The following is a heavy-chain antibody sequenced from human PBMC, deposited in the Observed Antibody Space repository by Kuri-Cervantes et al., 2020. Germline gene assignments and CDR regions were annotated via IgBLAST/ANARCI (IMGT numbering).Heavy chain of an antibody. V-gene: IGHV3-11*01. CDR1: GYSISSGYY. Sequence: GGSLRLSCAVSGYSISSGYYWGWIRQPPGKGLEWVSYISSSGSTIYYADSVTGRFTISRDNAKNSLYLQMNSLRAEDTAVYYCARRDLHDAFDIWGQGTMVTVSS. CDR2: ISSSGSTI. CDR3: ARRDLHDAFDI. J-gene: IGHJ3*02.